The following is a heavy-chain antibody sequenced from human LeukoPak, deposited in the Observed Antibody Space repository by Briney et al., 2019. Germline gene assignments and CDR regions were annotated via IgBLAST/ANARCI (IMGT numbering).Heavy chain of an antibody. CDR3: ASRIDYSYGIDY. V-gene: IGHV4-31*03. CDR2: IYYSGST. J-gene: IGHJ4*02. CDR1: GGSISSGGYY. Sequence: TLSLTCTVSGGSISSGGYYWSWIRQHPGKGLEWIGYIYYSGSTYYNPSLKSRVTISEDTSKNQFSLKLSSVTAADTAVYYCASRIDYSYGIDYWGQGILVTVSS. D-gene: IGHD5-18*01.